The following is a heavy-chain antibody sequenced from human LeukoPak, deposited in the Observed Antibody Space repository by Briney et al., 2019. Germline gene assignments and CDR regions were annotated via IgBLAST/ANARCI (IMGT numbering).Heavy chain of an antibody. Sequence: ASVKVSCKSSGYSFPNYDIDWVRQATGQGLEWMVWMNPNSGNVVYAQKFQGRVTMTSDTSIGTVYMELSSLRSEDTAVYYCARGEEYYDFWSGYYWFDPWGQGTLVTVSS. CDR3: ARGEEYYDFWSGYYWFDP. CDR2: MNPNSGNV. J-gene: IGHJ5*02. D-gene: IGHD3-3*01. V-gene: IGHV1-8*01. CDR1: GYSFPNYD.